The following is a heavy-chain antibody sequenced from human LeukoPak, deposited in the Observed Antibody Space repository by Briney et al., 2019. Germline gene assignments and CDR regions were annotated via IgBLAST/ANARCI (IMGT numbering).Heavy chain of an antibody. D-gene: IGHD6-13*01. CDR1: GGSFSGYY. Sequence: SETLSLTCAVYGGSFSGYYWSWIRQPPGKGLEWIGSIYYSGSTYYDPSLKSRVTISVDTSKNQFSLKLSSVTAADTAVYYCARERIAAAGNWYFDLWGRGTLVTVSS. J-gene: IGHJ2*01. CDR3: ARERIAAAGNWYFDL. CDR2: IYYSGST. V-gene: IGHV4-34*01.